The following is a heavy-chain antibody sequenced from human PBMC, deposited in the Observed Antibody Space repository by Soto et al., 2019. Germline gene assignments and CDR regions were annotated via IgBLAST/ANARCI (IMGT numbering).Heavy chain of an antibody. J-gene: IGHJ6*02. Sequence: PPQDLSLTWGGYAGSSSACCRLVFRPPPGRGLAWLGEISHSGIPHYNPSLKSRVTISADTSKSQFSLKLSSVTAADTAVYYCARAGPGSLDYAMAVWGQGPTVT. D-gene: IGHD6-19*01. CDR1: AGSSSACC. CDR3: ARAGPGSLDYAMAV. V-gene: IGHV4-34*01. CDR2: ISHSGIP.